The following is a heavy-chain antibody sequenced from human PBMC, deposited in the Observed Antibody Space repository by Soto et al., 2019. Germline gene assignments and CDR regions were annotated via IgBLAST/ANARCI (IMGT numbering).Heavy chain of an antibody. CDR1: GFTFINAW. CDR2: IKSKTDGGTT. CDR3: TTSRTTYYYGSGSSNYYGMDV. V-gene: IGHV3-15*07. Sequence: PGGSLRLSCAASGFTFINAWMNWVLQAPGKGLEWVGRIKSKTDGGTTDYAAPVKGRFTISRDDSKNTLYLQMNSLKTEDTAVYYCTTSRTTYYYGSGSSNYYGMDVWGQGTTVTVSS. D-gene: IGHD3-10*01. J-gene: IGHJ6*02.